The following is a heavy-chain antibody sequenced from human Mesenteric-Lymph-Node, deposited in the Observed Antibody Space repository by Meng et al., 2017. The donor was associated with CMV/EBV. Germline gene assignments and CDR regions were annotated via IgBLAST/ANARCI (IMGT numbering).Heavy chain of an antibody. CDR3: TRDKREERLFDY. CDR2: INQDGSAK. CDR1: GFTFSDYY. V-gene: IGHV3-7*01. Sequence: GESLKISCAASGFTFSDYYMSWIRQAPGKGLEWVANINQDGSAKYYVDSVKGRFTISRDNAKNSLYLQMNSLRAEDTAVYYCTRDKREERLFDYWGQGTLVTVSS. J-gene: IGHJ4*02. D-gene: IGHD1-1*01.